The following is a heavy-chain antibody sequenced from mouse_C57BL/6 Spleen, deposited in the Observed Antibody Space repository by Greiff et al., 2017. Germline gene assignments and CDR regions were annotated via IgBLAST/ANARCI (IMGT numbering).Heavy chain of an antibody. CDR1: GFTFTDYN. V-gene: IGHV1-18*01. CDR2: INPNNGGT. Sequence: EVQLLQSGPELVKPGASVKIPCTASGFTFTDYNMDWVKQSHGKSLEWIGDINPNNGGTIYNQKFKGKATLTVDKSSSTAYMELRSLTSEDTAVYYCARGPDDYGSTYYAMDYWGQGTSVTVSS. J-gene: IGHJ4*01. CDR3: ARGPDDYGSTYYAMDY. D-gene: IGHD1-1*01.